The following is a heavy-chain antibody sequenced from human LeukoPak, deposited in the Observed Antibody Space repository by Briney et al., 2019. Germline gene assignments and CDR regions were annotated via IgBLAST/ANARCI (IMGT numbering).Heavy chain of an antibody. CDR3: ACLTVTTFPIDY. CDR1: GFTFSSYW. J-gene: IGHJ4*02. V-gene: IGHV3-74*01. CDR2: INSDGSST. D-gene: IGHD4-17*01. Sequence: GGSLRLSCAASGFTFSSYWMHWVRQAPGKGLVRVSRINSDGSSTSYADSVKGRFTISRDNAKNTLYLQMNSLRAEDTAVYYCACLTVTTFPIDYWGQGTLVTVSS.